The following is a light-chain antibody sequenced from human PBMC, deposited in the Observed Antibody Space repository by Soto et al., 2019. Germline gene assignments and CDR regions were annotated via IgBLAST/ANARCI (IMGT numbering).Light chain of an antibody. CDR3: RSYTSRTSLDV. CDR2: EVS. V-gene: IGLV2-14*01. CDR1: SSDVGGYNY. J-gene: IGLJ1*01. Sequence: QSVLTQPASVSGSPGQSITISCTGTSSDVGGYNYVSWYQQHPGKAPKLMIYEVSNRPSGVSIRFSGSKSGNTASLTISGLQAEDEADYYCRSYTSRTSLDVFGTGTKVIVL.